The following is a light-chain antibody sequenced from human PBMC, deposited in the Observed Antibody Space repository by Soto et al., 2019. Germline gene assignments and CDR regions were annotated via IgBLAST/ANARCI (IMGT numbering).Light chain of an antibody. CDR2: GAT. CDR1: QSFSTNY. J-gene: IGKJ2*01. Sequence: IVLTKSQGTPSLSPGERATLSCRASQSFSTNYLAWYQQKPGQSPRHLIYGATRRDTGIPDRFSGSGYGTDFILPISRLEPEDFELYFCQQYGSSPSTLAQGTKLDIK. CDR3: QQYGSSPST. V-gene: IGKV3-20*01.